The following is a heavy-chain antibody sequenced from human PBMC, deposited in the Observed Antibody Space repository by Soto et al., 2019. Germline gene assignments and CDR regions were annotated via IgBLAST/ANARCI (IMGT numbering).Heavy chain of an antibody. Sequence: LSLTCAVSGASISNGGYSWSWIRQPPGKGLEWIAYIYYSGTTYYNPSLKSRVTISVDKSKNQFSLKLSSVTAADTAVYYCARGRAEFFDYWGQGTLVTVSS. CDR1: GASISNGGYS. D-gene: IGHD3-10*01. CDR3: ARGRAEFFDY. V-gene: IGHV4-30-2*01. CDR2: IYYSGTT. J-gene: IGHJ4*02.